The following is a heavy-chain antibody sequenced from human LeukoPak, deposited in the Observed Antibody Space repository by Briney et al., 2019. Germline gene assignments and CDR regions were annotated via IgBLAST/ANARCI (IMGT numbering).Heavy chain of an antibody. CDR3: ANHGGEGYLDY. Sequence: TSQSPSPTRTVSAGSISGYYRSCVRQPPGKGLEWIGYIYSSGSTNYNPSLKSRVIISVDTSKNQFSLKLRSVTAAATAVSSCANHGGEGYLDYWGQGTLVTVSS. CDR2: IYSSGST. V-gene: IGHV4-59*08. D-gene: IGHD3-10*01. CDR1: AGSISGYY. J-gene: IGHJ4*02.